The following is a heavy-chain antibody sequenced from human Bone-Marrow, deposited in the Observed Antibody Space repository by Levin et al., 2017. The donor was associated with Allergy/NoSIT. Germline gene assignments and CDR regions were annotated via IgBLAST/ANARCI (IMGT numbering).Heavy chain of an antibody. CDR3: ATDKYDFWSGYFAF. CDR2: ISSDGSNK. V-gene: IGHV3-30*03. Sequence: GGSLRLSCAASGFTFSSYGMHWVRQAPGKGLEWVALISSDGSNKYYADSVKGRFTISRDSSKNTLYLQMNSLRAEDTAVYYCATDKYDFWSGYFAFWGQGTLVSVSS. J-gene: IGHJ4*02. D-gene: IGHD3-3*01. CDR1: GFTFSSYG.